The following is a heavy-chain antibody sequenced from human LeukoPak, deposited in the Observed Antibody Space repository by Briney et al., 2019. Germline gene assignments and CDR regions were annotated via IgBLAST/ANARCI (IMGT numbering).Heavy chain of an antibody. V-gene: IGHV1-2*02. CDR3: ARLVVGNIESTDY. CDR2: INPDTGGT. D-gene: IGHD2-15*01. J-gene: IGHJ4*02. Sequence: GASVKVSSKASGYTFTGYYINWVRQAPGQGLEWMGWINPDTGGTKYTQKFQGKITMTRDTSINTAYLELSSLTSDDTAMFYCARLVVGNIESTDYWGQGTLVTVSS. CDR1: GYTFTGYY.